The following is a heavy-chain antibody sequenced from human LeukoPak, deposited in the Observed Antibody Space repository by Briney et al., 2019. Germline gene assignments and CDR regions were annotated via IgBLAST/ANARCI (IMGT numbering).Heavy chain of an antibody. V-gene: IGHV3-64D*06. CDR3: VKDLYYDNSGYYSGAFDY. CDR2: INSNGGRT. Sequence: GGSLRLSCAASGFTFTNYNMNWVRRAPGKGLEYVSAINSNGGRTYYADSVKGRFTISRDNSKNTLFLQMSSLRVEDTAVYYCVKDLYYDNSGYYSGAFDYWGQGTLVTVSS. CDR1: GFTFTNYN. J-gene: IGHJ4*02. D-gene: IGHD3-22*01.